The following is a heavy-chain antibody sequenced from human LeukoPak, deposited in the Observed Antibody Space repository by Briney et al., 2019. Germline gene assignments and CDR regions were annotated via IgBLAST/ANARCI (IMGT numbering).Heavy chain of an antibody. CDR3: VRHSADHTSFDH. Sequence: PSETLSLTCTVSGGSISSSNYYWGWIRQPPGKGLEWIGSLFYSGNTYYNPSLKSRVTISVDTSKNQLSLKVRSVTATDTAVYSCVRHSADHTSFDHWGQGTLVTVSS. CDR2: LFYSGNT. V-gene: IGHV4-39*01. CDR1: GGSISSSNYY. J-gene: IGHJ4*02.